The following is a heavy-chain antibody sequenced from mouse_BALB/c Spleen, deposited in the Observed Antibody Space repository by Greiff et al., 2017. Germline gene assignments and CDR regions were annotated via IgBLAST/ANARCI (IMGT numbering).Heavy chain of an antibody. J-gene: IGHJ3*01. CDR3: ARWGITTAAWFAY. D-gene: IGHD2-4*01. CDR1: GYTFTSYT. CDR2: INPSSGYT. V-gene: IGHV1-4*02. Sequence: QVQLQQSAAELARPGASVKMSCKASGYTFTSYTMHWVKQRPGQGLEWIGYINPSSGYTEYNQKFKDKTTLTADKSSSTAYMQLSSLTSEDSAVYYCARWGITTAAWFAYWGQGTLVTVSA.